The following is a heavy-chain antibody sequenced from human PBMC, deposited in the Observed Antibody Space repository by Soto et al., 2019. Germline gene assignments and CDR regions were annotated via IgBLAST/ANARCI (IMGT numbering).Heavy chain of an antibody. D-gene: IGHD4-17*01. Sequence: PSETLSLTCTVSGGSISSGDYYWSWIRQPPGKGLEWIGYIYYSGSTYYNPSLKSRVTISVDTSKNQFSLKLSSVTAADTAVYYCARVLRYMTTVTGIDYWGQGTLVTVSS. V-gene: IGHV4-30-4*01. CDR1: GGSISSGDYY. CDR3: ARVLRYMTTVTGIDY. J-gene: IGHJ4*02. CDR2: IYYSGST.